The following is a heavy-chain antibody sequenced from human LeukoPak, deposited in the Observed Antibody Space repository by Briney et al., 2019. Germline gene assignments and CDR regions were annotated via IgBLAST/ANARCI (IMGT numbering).Heavy chain of an antibody. J-gene: IGHJ4*02. Sequence: ASVKVSCNASGGTFSSYAISWVRQAPGQGLEWMGRIIPIFGTANYAQKFQGRVTITTDESTSTAYMELSSLRSEDTAVYYCALSLICSGGSCYYFDYWGQGTLVTVSS. V-gene: IGHV1-69*05. CDR2: IIPIFGTA. CDR3: ALSLICSGGSCYYFDY. D-gene: IGHD2-15*01. CDR1: GGTFSSYA.